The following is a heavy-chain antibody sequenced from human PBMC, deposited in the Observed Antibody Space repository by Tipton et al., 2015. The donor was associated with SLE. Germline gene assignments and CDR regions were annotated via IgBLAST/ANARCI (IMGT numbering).Heavy chain of an antibody. CDR2: IYYSGST. CDR3: ARSGEQGKAFDI. Sequence: TLSLTCTVSGGSVSSGSYYWGWIRQPPGKGLAWIGSIYYSGSTYYNPSLKSRVTISVDTSKNQFSLKLSSVTAADTAVYYCARSGEQGKAFDIWGQGTMVTVSS. V-gene: IGHV4-39*01. J-gene: IGHJ3*02. CDR1: GGSVSSGSYY.